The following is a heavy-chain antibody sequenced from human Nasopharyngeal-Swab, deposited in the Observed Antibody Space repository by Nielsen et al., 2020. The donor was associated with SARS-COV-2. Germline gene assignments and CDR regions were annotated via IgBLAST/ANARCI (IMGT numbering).Heavy chain of an antibody. D-gene: IGHD3-10*01. J-gene: IGHJ5*02. CDR3: ARRVRPGSYWFDP. CDR2: INHSGST. CDR1: GGSFSGYY. Sequence: SETLSLTFAVYGGSFSGYYWSWIRKPPGKGLEWIGEINHSGSTNYNPTLKSRVTISVDTSKNKFSLKLSSVTAADTAVYYCARRVRPGSYWFDPWGQGTLVTVSS. V-gene: IGHV4-34*01.